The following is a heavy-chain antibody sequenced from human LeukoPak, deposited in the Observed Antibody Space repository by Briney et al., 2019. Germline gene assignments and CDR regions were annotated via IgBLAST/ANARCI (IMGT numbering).Heavy chain of an antibody. CDR3: VRDSTVGASVFDF. Sequence: GGSLRLSCEASGFTFSSSGMHWVRQPPGKGLEWVAYIRYDGSDKYYGDSVKGRFTISRDNSKKTLSLQMNTLTLADTAVYYCVRDSTVGASVFDFWGQGTMVTVSS. CDR1: GFTFSSSG. CDR2: IRYDGSDK. D-gene: IGHD1-26*01. J-gene: IGHJ4*02. V-gene: IGHV3-30*02.